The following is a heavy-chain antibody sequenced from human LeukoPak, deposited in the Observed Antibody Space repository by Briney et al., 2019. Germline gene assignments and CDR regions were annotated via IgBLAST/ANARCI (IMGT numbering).Heavy chain of an antibody. V-gene: IGHV1-8*01. CDR2: MNPNSGNT. CDR1: GYTFTSYD. Sequence: ASVKVSCKASGYTFTSYDINWVRQATGQGLEWMGWMNPNSGNTGYAQKFQGRVTMTRDTSTTTVHMELSSLRSEDTAVYYCAREGVAATGLDYWGQGTLVTVSS. J-gene: IGHJ4*02. CDR3: AREGVAATGLDY. D-gene: IGHD6-13*01.